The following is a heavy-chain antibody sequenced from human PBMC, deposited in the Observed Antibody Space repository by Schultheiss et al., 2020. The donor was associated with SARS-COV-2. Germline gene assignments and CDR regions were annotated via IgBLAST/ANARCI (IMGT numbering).Heavy chain of an antibody. CDR2: ISWNSGSI. D-gene: IGHD3-16*01. CDR3: ASGANLNFDY. CDR1: GFTVSSNY. J-gene: IGHJ4*02. Sequence: GESLKISCAASGFTVSSNYMSWVRQAPGKGLEWVSGISWNSGSIGYADSVKGRFTISRDNSKNTLYLQMNSLRAEDTAVYYCASGANLNFDYWGQGTLVTVSS. V-gene: IGHV3-53*05.